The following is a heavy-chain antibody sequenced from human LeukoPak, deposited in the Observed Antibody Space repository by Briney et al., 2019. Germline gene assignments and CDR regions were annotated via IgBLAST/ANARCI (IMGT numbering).Heavy chain of an antibody. J-gene: IGHJ4*02. Sequence: GGSLRLSCAASGFTFSSYWMSWVRQAPGKGLEWVANIKQDGSEKYYVDSVKGRFTISRDNAKNSLYLQMNSLRAEDTAVYYCARGGQYDSSGYYYPYYYFDYWGQGTLVYVSS. CDR2: IKQDGSEK. V-gene: IGHV3-7*01. CDR3: ARGGQYDSSGYYYPYYYFDY. D-gene: IGHD3-22*01. CDR1: GFTFSSYW.